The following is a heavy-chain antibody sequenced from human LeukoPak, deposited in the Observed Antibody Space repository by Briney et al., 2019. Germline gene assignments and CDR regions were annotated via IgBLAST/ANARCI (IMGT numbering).Heavy chain of an antibody. CDR2: INPNSGGT. Sequence: ASVKVSCKASGYTFTGYYMHWVRQAPGQGLEWMGRINPNSGGTNYAQKFRGRVTMTRDTSISTAYMELSRLRSDDTAVYYCAREGYYDSSGHSGFDYWGQGTLVTVSS. J-gene: IGHJ4*02. CDR1: GYTFTGYY. D-gene: IGHD3-22*01. V-gene: IGHV1-2*06. CDR3: AREGYYDSSGHSGFDY.